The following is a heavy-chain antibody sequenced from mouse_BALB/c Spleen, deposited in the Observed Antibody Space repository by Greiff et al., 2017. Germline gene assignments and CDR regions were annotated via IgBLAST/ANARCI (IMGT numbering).Heavy chain of an antibody. J-gene: IGHJ4*01. CDR3: ARHKLTGSYYAMDY. D-gene: IGHD4-1*01. CDR2: ISSGGGST. V-gene: IGHV5-12-1*01. CDR1: GFAFSSYD. Sequence: EVQLVESGGGLVKPGGSLKLSCAASGFAFSSYDMSWVRQTPEKRLEWVAYISSGGGSTYYPDTVKGRFTISRDNAKNTLYLQMSSLKSEDTAMYYCARHKLTGSYYAMDYWGQGTSVTVSS.